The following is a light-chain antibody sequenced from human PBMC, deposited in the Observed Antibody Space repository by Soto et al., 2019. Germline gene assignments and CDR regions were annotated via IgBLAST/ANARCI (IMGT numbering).Light chain of an antibody. CDR3: LQHNNYPST. V-gene: IGKV1-17*01. CDR1: QAIRND. CDR2: VAS. J-gene: IGKJ1*01. Sequence: DIQMTQSPSSLSASVGDRVTITCRASQAIRNDVGWYQQKPGKDPKRLIYVASRLEGGVPSRFSGRGFEPEFTPTNSGLQPDDFATYYCLQHNNYPSTFGQGTRVELK.